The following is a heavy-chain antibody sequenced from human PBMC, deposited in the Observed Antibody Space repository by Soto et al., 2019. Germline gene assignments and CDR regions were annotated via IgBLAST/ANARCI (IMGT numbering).Heavy chain of an antibody. Sequence: EASVXVSCKASGYTFTSFHMHWVRQAPGQGLEWLGVINPTTNRATYSQNFQGRVTMTRDTSTSTVYMELNSLRSEDTAVYFCAREALHYYNGMDVWGQGTPVTVSS. V-gene: IGHV1-46*01. CDR2: INPTTNRA. CDR1: GYTFTSFH. J-gene: IGHJ6*02. CDR3: AREALHYYNGMDV.